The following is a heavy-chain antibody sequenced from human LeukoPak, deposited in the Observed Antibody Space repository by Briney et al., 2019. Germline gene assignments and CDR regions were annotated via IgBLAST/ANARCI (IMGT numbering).Heavy chain of an antibody. CDR1: GVSFNDYY. D-gene: IGHD2-21*02. Sequence: SETLSLTCAVSGVSFNDYYWSWVRQTPGKGPEGNGEINHSGYTNDSPSLKSRVPLSIDTSRKQFSLNLRSVTVADTGIYYCTRMTAGHDYWGQGTLVTVSS. CDR2: INHSGYT. J-gene: IGHJ4*02. CDR3: TRMTAGHDY. V-gene: IGHV4-34*01.